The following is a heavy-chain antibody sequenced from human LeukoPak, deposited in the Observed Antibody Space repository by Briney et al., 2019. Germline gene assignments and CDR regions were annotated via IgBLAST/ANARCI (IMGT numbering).Heavy chain of an antibody. J-gene: IGHJ4*02. CDR2: ISGSGGST. V-gene: IGHV3-23*01. CDR1: GFTFSSYA. Sequence: PGGSLRLSCAASGFTFSSYAMSWVRQAPGKGLEWVSAISGSGGSTYYADSVKGRFTISRDSSRNTLYLHMNSLRAEDTAVYYCAKDRVIATGIGEFDYWGQGTLVTVSS. D-gene: IGHD6-13*01. CDR3: AKDRVIATGIGEFDY.